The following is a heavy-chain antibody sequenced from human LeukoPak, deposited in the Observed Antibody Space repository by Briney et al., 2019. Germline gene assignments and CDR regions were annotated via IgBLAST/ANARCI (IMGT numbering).Heavy chain of an antibody. CDR1: GFSFRDDG. Sequence: GGALRLSCAASGFSFRDDGMHWVRRTPGKGLEWVAFIRSDGSDKYYADSVKGRFTISRDTSRNTLYLQMNGLRAEDTAPYYCVKDEDWGFGSWGQGTPVTVSS. D-gene: IGHD7-27*01. CDR3: VKDEDWGFGS. CDR2: IRSDGSDK. J-gene: IGHJ4*02. V-gene: IGHV3-30*02.